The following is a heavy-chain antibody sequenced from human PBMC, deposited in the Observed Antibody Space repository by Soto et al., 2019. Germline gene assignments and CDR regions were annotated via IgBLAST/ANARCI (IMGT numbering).Heavy chain of an antibody. CDR2: IYYSGST. V-gene: IGHV4-61*01. Sequence: PSETLSLTCTVSGGSVSSGSYYWSWTRQPPGKGLEWIGYIYYSGSTNYNPSLKSRVTISVDTSKNQFSLKLSSVTAADTAVYYCARHPSYWGQGTLVTVSS. CDR1: GGSVSSGSYY. J-gene: IGHJ4*02. CDR3: ARHPSY.